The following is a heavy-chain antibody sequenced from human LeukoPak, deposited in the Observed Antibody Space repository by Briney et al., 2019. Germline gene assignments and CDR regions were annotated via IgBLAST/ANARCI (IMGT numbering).Heavy chain of an antibody. CDR2: IGTAGDT. Sequence: GGSLRLSCAASGFTFSTYDMHWVRQATGKGLEWLSAIGTAGDTYYPGSVKGRFTISRENAKTSLYLQMTSLRAEDPAVYYCARAVSGSYRSVFEIWGKGQWSLPLQ. D-gene: IGHD1-26*01. V-gene: IGHV3-13*01. CDR1: GFTFSTYD. J-gene: IGHJ3*02. CDR3: ARAVSGSYRSVFEI.